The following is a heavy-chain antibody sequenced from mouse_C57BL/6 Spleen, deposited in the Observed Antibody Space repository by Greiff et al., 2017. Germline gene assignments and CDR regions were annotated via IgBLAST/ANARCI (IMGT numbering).Heavy chain of an antibody. V-gene: IGHV5-17*01. CDR3: ATLPQVFYAMDY. D-gene: IGHD3-2*02. CDR2: ISSGSSTI. Sequence: EVQVVESGGGLVKPGGSLKLSCAASGFTFSDYGMHWVRQAPEKGLEWVAYISSGSSTIYYADTVKGRFTISRDNAKNTLFLQMTSLRSEDTAMYYCATLPQVFYAMDYWGQGTSVTVSS. CDR1: GFTFSDYG. J-gene: IGHJ4*01.